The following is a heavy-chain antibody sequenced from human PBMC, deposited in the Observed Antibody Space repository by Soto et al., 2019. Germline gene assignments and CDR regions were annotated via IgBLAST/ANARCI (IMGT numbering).Heavy chain of an antibody. CDR3: ARGSGDYDYVWGSSGMDV. Sequence: TLSLTCTVSGGSISSGGYYWSWIRQHPGKGLEWIGYIYYSGSTYYNPSLKSRVTISVDTSKNQFSLKLSSVTAADTAVYYCARGSGDYDYVWGSSGMDVWGQGTTVT. J-gene: IGHJ6*02. D-gene: IGHD3-16*01. CDR1: GGSISSGGYY. CDR2: IYYSGST. V-gene: IGHV4-31*03.